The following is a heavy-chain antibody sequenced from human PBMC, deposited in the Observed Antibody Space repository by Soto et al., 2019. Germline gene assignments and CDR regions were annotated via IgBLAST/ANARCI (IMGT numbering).Heavy chain of an antibody. D-gene: IGHD3-22*01. V-gene: IGHV3-23*01. J-gene: IGHJ4*01. CDR2: ISAGGGNT. Sequence: PGGSLRLSCAVSGFSFSTYAMSWVRQAPGKGLEWVSGISAGGGNTYYADYVRGRFTISRDNSKDTLYLQITSLRAEDTAFYYCTTDSYITSIIVRFDYWGHGTLVTVSS. CDR3: TTDSYITSIIVRFDY. CDR1: GFSFSTYA.